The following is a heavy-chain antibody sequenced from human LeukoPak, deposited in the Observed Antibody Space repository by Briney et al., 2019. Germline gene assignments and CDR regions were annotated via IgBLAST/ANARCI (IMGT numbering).Heavy chain of an antibody. J-gene: IGHJ4*02. CDR2: ISWNSASV. CDR3: AKDYGYSSSWYDY. CDR1: GFTFDDYG. D-gene: IGHD6-13*01. Sequence: SGRSLRLSCEASGFTFDDYGMHWVRQAPGKGLEWVSSISWNSASVGYVDSVKGRFTISRDNAKKTLYLQMNSLRAEDTARYYCAKDYGYSSSWYDYWGQGTLVTVSS. V-gene: IGHV3-9*01.